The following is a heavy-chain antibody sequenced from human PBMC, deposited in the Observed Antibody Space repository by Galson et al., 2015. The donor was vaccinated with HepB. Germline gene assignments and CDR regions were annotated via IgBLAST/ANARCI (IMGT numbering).Heavy chain of an antibody. CDR2: TTGSGGNT. CDR3: AKDTMFGDFFFDC. J-gene: IGHJ4*02. CDR1: GFTFSSYA. D-gene: IGHD3-10*02. Sequence: SLRLSCAASGFTFSSYAMSWVRQAPGKGLEWVSATTGSGGNTYYADFVKGRFTISRDNSKNTLYLQVNSLRAEDTAVYYCAKDTMFGDFFFDCWGQGTLVTVSS. V-gene: IGHV3-23*01.